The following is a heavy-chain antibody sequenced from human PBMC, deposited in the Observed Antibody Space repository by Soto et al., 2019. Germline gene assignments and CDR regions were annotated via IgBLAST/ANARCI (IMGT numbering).Heavy chain of an antibody. D-gene: IGHD2-2*01. CDR2: MYHSGST. Sequence: SETLSLTCAVSGGSISSDGYSWSWLRQRPGKGLEWIGYMYHSGSTYYNPSLKSRVTISIDRSKNQFSLKLSSVTAADTAVYYCTSVPAFWGQGTLVTVSS. V-gene: IGHV4-30-2*01. J-gene: IGHJ4*02. CDR1: GGSISSDGYS. CDR3: TSVPAF.